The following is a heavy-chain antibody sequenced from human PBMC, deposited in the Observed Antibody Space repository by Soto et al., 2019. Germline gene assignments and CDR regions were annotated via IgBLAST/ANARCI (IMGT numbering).Heavy chain of an antibody. CDR1: GYTFAIYA. CDR3: ARDPGYSYGYN. Sequence: ASVKVSCKASGYTFAIYAMHWVRQAPGQRLEWMGWINAGNGNTKYSQEFQGRVTITRDTSASTAYMELSSLRSEDTAVYYCARDPGYSYGYNWGQGTLVTVS. D-gene: IGHD5-18*01. V-gene: IGHV1-3*01. CDR2: INAGNGNT. J-gene: IGHJ4*02.